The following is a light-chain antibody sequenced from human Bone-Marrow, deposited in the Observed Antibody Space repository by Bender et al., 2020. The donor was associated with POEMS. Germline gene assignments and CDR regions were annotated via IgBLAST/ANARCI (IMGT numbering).Light chain of an antibody. CDR3: QSTDNIGRRVM. CDR1: KLGDKY. Sequence: SYELTQPPSVSVSPGQTASITCSGDKLGDKYACWYQQKPGQAPVMLIYKDSQRPPGIPERFSGSSSGTTVTLTISGVQAEDGADYYCQSTDNIGRRVMFGGGTRLTV. V-gene: IGLV3-25*03. CDR2: KDS. J-gene: IGLJ3*02.